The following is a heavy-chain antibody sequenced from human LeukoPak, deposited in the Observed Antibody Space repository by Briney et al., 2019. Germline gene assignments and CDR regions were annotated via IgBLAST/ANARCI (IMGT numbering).Heavy chain of an antibody. V-gene: IGHV4-4*07. D-gene: IGHD5-18*01. CDR2: IYTSGST. J-gene: IGHJ4*02. Sequence: SETLSLTCAVSGYSISSGYYWSWIRQPAGKGLEWIGRIYTSGSTNYNPSLKSRVTMSVDTSKNQFSLKLSSVTAADTAVYYCAREAMGYADYWGQGTLVTVFS. CDR3: AREAMGYADY. CDR1: GYSISSGYY.